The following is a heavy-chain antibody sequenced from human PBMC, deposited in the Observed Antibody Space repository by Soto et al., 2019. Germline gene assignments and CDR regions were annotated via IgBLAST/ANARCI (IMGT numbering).Heavy chain of an antibody. CDR2: MNPNSGDT. Sequence: QVQLVQSGAEVKKPGASVKVSCKASGYTFTNYDINWVRQTTGQGLEWMGWMNPNSGDTGYAQKFQDRVTMTRNTAISTAYMELSSLTFEDTAIYSCARAPRNWGFDLWGLGTLVTVSS. J-gene: IGHJ4*02. D-gene: IGHD7-27*01. CDR3: ARAPRNWGFDL. CDR1: GYTFTNYD. V-gene: IGHV1-8*01.